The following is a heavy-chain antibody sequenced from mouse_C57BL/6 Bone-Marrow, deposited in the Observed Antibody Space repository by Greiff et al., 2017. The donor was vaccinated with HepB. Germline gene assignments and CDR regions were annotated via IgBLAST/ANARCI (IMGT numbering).Heavy chain of an antibody. CDR3: ARAYGSPPYWYFDV. V-gene: IGHV1-81*01. J-gene: IGHJ1*03. CDR1: GYTFTSYG. Sequence: VKLVESGAELARPGASVKLSCKASGYTFTSYGISWVKQRTGQGLEWIGEIYPRSGNTYYNEKFKGKATLTADKSSSTAYMELRSLTSEDSAVYFCARAYGSPPYWYFDVWGTGTTVTVSS. D-gene: IGHD1-1*01. CDR2: IYPRSGNT.